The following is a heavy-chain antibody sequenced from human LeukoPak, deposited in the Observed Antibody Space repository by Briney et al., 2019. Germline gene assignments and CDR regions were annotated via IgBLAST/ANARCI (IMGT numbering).Heavy chain of an antibody. Sequence: AGGSLRLSCAASGFTISSYGMSWVRQAPGKGLEWVSAISGSGGSTYYAASVRGRFTISRDTSRSTLYLQMNSLRAEDAAVYYCAKAPVTSCRGAFCYPFDYWGQGTLVTVSS. CDR1: GFTISSYG. CDR2: ISGSGGST. CDR3: AKAPVTSCRGAFCYPFDY. D-gene: IGHD2-15*01. J-gene: IGHJ4*02. V-gene: IGHV3-23*01.